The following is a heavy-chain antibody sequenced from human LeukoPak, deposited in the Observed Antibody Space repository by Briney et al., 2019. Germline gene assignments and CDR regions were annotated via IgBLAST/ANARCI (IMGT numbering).Heavy chain of an antibody. J-gene: IGHJ4*02. D-gene: IGHD3-10*01. CDR1: GYSITSGYH. V-gene: IGHV4-38-2*02. CDR3: ARPLGSVSFSDV. Sequence: PSETLSLTCIVSGYSITSGYHWGWTRQTPGKGLEWIGTMYHSGNINYNPSLKSRVTVSVDTSKNQFSLKLDSVTAADTAVFYCARPLGSVSFSDVWGQGILVTVSS. CDR2: MYHSGNI.